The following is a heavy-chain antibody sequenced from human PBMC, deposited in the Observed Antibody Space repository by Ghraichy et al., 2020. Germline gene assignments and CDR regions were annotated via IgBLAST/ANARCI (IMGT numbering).Heavy chain of an antibody. CDR3: AHRRLFGVTNWFDP. D-gene: IGHD3-3*01. CDR2: IYWDDDK. V-gene: IGHV2-5*02. Sequence: SGPTLVKPTQTLTLTCTFSGFSLSTSGVGVGWIRQPPGKALEWLALIYWDDDKRYSPSLKSRLTITKDTSKNQVVLSMTNMDPVDTATYYCAHRRLFGVTNWFDPWGQGTLVTVSS. CDR1: GFSLSTSGVG. J-gene: IGHJ5*02.